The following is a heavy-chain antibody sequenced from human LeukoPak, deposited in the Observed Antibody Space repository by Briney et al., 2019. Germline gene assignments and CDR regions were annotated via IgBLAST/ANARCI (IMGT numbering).Heavy chain of an antibody. D-gene: IGHD3-10*01. CDR1: GFTFSSYA. J-gene: IGHJ4*02. Sequence: GRSLRLSCAASGFTFSSYAMHWVRQAPGKGLEWVAVISYDGSNKYYADSVKGRFTISRDNSKNTLYLQMNSLRAEDTAVYYCAREYYGSGSYTRSLDYWGQGTLVTASS. V-gene: IGHV3-30*04. CDR2: ISYDGSNK. CDR3: AREYYGSGSYTRSLDY.